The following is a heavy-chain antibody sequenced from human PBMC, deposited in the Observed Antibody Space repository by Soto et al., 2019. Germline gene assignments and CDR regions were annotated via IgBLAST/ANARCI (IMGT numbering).Heavy chain of an antibody. CDR3: ARDVSPGSRSLYLYAFDI. CDR2: IKRDGSGG. J-gene: IGHJ3*02. CDR1: GFSFSNYW. D-gene: IGHD3-10*01. Sequence: EVQLVESGGGLVQPGGSLRLSCAASGFSFSNYWMTWVRQAPGKGLEWVANIKRDGSGGSYLDSVRGRFTVSRDNAKSSLYMQMDSLRAEDTALYYCARDVSPGSRSLYLYAFDIWGQGTMVTVSS. V-gene: IGHV3-7*05.